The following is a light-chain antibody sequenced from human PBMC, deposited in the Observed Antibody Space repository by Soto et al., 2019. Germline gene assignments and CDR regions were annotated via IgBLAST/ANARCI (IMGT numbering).Light chain of an antibody. CDR1: SSDVGGYNF. CDR2: DVR. CDR3: SSYPSSSTVI. Sequence: QSALTQPASVSGSPGQSITISCTGTSSDVGGYNFVSWYQQHPGKAPKFIIYDVRNRPSGVSNRFSGSRSGNTASLTISGRQAEDEADYYSSSYPSSSTVIFGGGTKVTVL. V-gene: IGLV2-14*03. J-gene: IGLJ2*01.